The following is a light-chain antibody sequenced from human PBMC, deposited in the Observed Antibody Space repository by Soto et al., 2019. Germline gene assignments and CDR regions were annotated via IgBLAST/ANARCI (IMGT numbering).Light chain of an antibody. Sequence: QSVLTQPPSASGTPGQRVTISCSGSSSNIGSNYVYWYQQLPGTAHKLLIYRNNQRPSGVPDRFSGSKSGTSASLAISGLRSEDEADYYCAAWDDSLSGFYVFGTGTKVTVL. J-gene: IGLJ1*01. CDR3: AAWDDSLSGFYV. CDR2: RNN. CDR1: SSNIGSNY. V-gene: IGLV1-47*01.